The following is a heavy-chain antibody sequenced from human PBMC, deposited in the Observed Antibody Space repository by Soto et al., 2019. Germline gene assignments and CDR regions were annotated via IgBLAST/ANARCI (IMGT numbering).Heavy chain of an antibody. Sequence: ASVKVSCKASGYTFTSYGISWVRQAPGQGLEWMGWISAYNGNTNYAQKLQGRVTMTTDTSTSTAYMEMRSLRSDDTAVYYCARAILYSSSPYYYYYGMDVWGQGTTVTVSS. CDR3: ARAILYSSSPYYYYYGMDV. D-gene: IGHD6-6*01. V-gene: IGHV1-18*01. CDR2: ISAYNGNT. J-gene: IGHJ6*02. CDR1: GYTFTSYG.